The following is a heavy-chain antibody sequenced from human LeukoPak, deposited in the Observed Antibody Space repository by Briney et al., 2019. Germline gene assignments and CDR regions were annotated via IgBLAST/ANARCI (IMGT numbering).Heavy chain of an antibody. CDR2: INPNSGGT. Sequence: ASVKVSCKASGYTFTGYYMHWVRQAPGQGLEWMGWINPNSGGTNYAQKFQGWVTMTTDTSTSTAYMELRSLRSDDTAVYYCATSLGSQPFDYWGQGTLVTVSS. V-gene: IGHV1-2*04. D-gene: IGHD3-10*01. CDR1: GYTFTGYY. J-gene: IGHJ4*02. CDR3: ATSLGSQPFDY.